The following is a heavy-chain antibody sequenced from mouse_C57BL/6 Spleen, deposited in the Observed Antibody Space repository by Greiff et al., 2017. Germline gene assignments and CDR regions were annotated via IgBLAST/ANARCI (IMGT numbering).Heavy chain of an antibody. D-gene: IGHD2-14*01. CDR3: ARVYRNDYAMDY. J-gene: IGHJ4*01. Sequence: QVHVKQPGAELVMPGASVKLSCKASGYTFTSYWMHWVKQRPGQGLEWIGEIDPSDSYTNYNQKFKGKSTLTVDKSSSTAYMQLSSLTSEDSAVYYCARVYRNDYAMDYWGQGTSVTVSS. V-gene: IGHV1-69*01. CDR1: GYTFTSYW. CDR2: IDPSDSYT.